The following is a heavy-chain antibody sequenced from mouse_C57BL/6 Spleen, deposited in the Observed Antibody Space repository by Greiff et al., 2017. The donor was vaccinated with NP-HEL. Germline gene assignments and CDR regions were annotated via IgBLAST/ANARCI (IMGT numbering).Heavy chain of an antibody. CDR3: TREGDGYDLYYAMDY. CDR1: GFTFSSYA. CDR2: ISSGGDYI. D-gene: IGHD2-2*01. J-gene: IGHJ4*01. Sequence: EVQLQESGEGLVKPGGSLKLSCAASGFTFSSYAMSWVRQTPEKRLEWVAYISSGGDYIYYADTVKGRFTISRDNARNTLYLQMSSLKSEDTAMYYCTREGDGYDLYYAMDYWGQGTSVTVSS. V-gene: IGHV5-9-1*02.